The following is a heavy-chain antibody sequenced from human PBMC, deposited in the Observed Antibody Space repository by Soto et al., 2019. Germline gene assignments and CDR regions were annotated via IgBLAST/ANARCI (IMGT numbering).Heavy chain of an antibody. D-gene: IGHD3-9*01. J-gene: IGHJ4*02. V-gene: IGHV4-59*01. Sequence: SEPLPLPWTVLGGSIVDFCWSWIRQPPGKGLEWIGYIYYSGSTNYNPSLKSRVTISVDTSKNQFSLKLSSVTAADTAVYYCARSLRYFDWLQFDYWGQGTLVTVSS. CDR3: ARSLRYFDWLQFDY. CDR2: IYYSGST. CDR1: GGSIVDFC.